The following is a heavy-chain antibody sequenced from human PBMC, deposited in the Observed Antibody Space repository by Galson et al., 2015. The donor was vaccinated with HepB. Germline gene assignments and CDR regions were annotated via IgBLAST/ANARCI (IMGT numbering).Heavy chain of an antibody. CDR2: ISYDGSNK. Sequence: SLRLSCAASGFTFRSYAMHWVRQAPGKGLERVAVISYDGSNKYYADSVKGRFTISRDNSKNTLYLQMNSLRAEDTAVYYCARRSPRSGSSRPPLRLLVADYWGQGTLVTVSS. CDR3: ARRSPRSGSSRPPLRLLVADY. D-gene: IGHD1-26*01. CDR1: GFTFRSYA. V-gene: IGHV3-30*04. J-gene: IGHJ4*02.